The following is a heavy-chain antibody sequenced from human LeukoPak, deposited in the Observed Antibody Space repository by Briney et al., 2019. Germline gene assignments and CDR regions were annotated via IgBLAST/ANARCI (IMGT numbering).Heavy chain of an antibody. CDR2: IYTSGST. CDR1: GGSISSYY. D-gene: IGHD3-22*01. CDR3: ARGPDYYDSSGYLHAFDI. V-gene: IGHV4-4*07. Sequence: SETLSLTCTVSGGSISSYYWSWIRQPAGKGLEWIGRIYTSGSTNYNPSLKSRVTISVDTSKNQFSLKLSSVTAADTAVYYCARGPDYYDSSGYLHAFDIWGQGTMVTVSS. J-gene: IGHJ3*02.